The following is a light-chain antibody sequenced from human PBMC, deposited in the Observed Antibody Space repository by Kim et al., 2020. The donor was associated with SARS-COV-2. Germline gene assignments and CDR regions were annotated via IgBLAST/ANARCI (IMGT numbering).Light chain of an antibody. V-gene: IGKV3-15*01. J-gene: IGKJ1*01. Sequence: VSPGERATLSCRASQSVRNNLAWYQQRPGQAPRLLIHSASTRATGIPVRFTGSGSGTEFTLTISNLQSEDFAIYYCQQYNEWPPWTFGQGTKVDIK. CDR3: QQYNEWPPWT. CDR1: QSVRNN. CDR2: SAS.